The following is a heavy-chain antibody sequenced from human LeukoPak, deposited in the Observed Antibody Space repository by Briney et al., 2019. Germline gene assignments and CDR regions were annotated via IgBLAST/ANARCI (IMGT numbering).Heavy chain of an antibody. CDR1: GFTFSTYS. CDR3: ARGEGYSYGSYYFEY. Sequence: SGGSLRLSCAASGFTFSTYSMNWVRQAPGKGLEWVSSISSSSSYIYYADSVKGRFTISGDNAKISLYLQMNSLRAEDTAVYYCARGEGYSYGSYYFEYWGQGTLVTVSS. CDR2: ISSSSSYI. V-gene: IGHV3-21*01. J-gene: IGHJ4*02. D-gene: IGHD5-18*01.